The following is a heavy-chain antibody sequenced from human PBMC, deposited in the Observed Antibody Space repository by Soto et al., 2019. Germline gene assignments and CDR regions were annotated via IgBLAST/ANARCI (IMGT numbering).Heavy chain of an antibody. Sequence: QAQLVQSGAEVKKPGASVKVSCKASGYTITNYAIHWVRQAPGQGLEWMGWINAGNGNTKYSQNFQGRVTITRDTSARTAYLELSSLRSEDTSVYFCARIDMTVAAAFNIWGQGTKVTVSS. CDR3: ARIDMTVAAAFNI. CDR1: GYTITNYA. V-gene: IGHV1-3*01. CDR2: INAGNGNT. D-gene: IGHD6-19*01. J-gene: IGHJ3*02.